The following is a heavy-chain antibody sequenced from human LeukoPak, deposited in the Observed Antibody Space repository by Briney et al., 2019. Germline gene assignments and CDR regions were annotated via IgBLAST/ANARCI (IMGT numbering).Heavy chain of an antibody. CDR2: IYYSGST. V-gene: IGHV4-39*01. D-gene: IGHD3-10*02. CDR3: ARHLPGFRAVPFDY. CDR1: GGSISSSSYY. J-gene: IGHJ4*02. Sequence: SETLSLTCTVSGGSISSSSYYWGWIRQPPGKGLEWIGSIYYSGSTYYNPSLRSRVTISVDTSKNQFSLKLSSVTAADTAVHYCARHLPGFRAVPFDYWGQGTLVTVSS.